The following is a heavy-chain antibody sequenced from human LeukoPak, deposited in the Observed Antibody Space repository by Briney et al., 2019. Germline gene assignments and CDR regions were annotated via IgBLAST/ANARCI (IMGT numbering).Heavy chain of an antibody. CDR3: ASSPGDILTVYYGEGVYYFDS. V-gene: IGHV4-59*01. J-gene: IGHJ4*02. CDR2: IYYSGST. CDR1: GGSISSYY. Sequence: SETLSLTCTVSGGSISSYYWSWIRQPPGKGLEWIGYIYYSGSTNYNPSLKSRVTISVDTSKNQFSLKLSSVTAADTAVYYCASSPGDILTVYYGEGVYYFDSWGQGPLVTVSP. D-gene: IGHD3-9*01.